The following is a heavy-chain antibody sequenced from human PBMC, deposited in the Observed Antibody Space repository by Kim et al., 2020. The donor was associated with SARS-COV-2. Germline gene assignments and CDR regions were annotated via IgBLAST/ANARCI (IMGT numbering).Heavy chain of an antibody. CDR3: AGRVWDGHGYPLFDF. CDR2: ISHTSRTI. D-gene: IGHD3-22*01. V-gene: IGHV3-11*01. J-gene: IGHJ4*02. Sequence: KGLEWLSYISHTSRTIYYADSVRGRFTISRDNAKRSAFLQMDNLRIEDTGTNYCAGRVWDGHGYPLFDFWGQGTLITVSS.